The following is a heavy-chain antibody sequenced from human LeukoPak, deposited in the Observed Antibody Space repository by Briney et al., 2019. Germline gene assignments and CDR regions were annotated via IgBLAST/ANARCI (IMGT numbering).Heavy chain of an antibody. CDR2: ISGSGGST. V-gene: IGHV3-23*01. CDR1: GFTFSSYA. D-gene: IGHD3-3*01. CDR3: AKHREGPVDFWGGSYYFDY. J-gene: IGHJ4*02. Sequence: GGSLRLSCAASGFTFSSYAMSWVRQAPGKGLEWVSAISGSGGSTYYADSVKGRFTISRDNSKNTLYLQMNSLRAEDTAVYYCAKHREGPVDFWGGSYYFDYWGQGTLVTVSS.